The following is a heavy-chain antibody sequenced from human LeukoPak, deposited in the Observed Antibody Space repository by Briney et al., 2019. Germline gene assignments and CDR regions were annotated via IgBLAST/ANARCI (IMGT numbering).Heavy chain of an antibody. CDR3: ARGDGDYVGNDY. J-gene: IGHJ4*01. CDR2: INPNTGGT. V-gene: IGHV1-2*02. Sequence: ASVKVSCKASGYTFTGCYMHWVRQAPGQGFEWMGWINPNTGGTHYAQNFQGRVTMTRDTSISTAYMAFSRLKSDDTAVYFCARGDGDYVGNDYWGHGTLVTVSS. D-gene: IGHD4-17*01. CDR1: GYTFTGCY.